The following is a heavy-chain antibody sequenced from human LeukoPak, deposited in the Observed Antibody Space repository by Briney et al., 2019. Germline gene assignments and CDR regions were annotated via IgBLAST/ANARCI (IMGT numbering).Heavy chain of an antibody. CDR2: TIPILGTA. V-gene: IGHV1-69*04. CDR1: GGTFSSYA. J-gene: IGHJ4*02. Sequence: SVKVSCKASGGTFSSYAISWVRQAPGQGLEWMGRTIPILGTANYAQKFQGRVTITADKSTSTAYMELSSLRSEDTAVYYCARDSLGTPFDYWGQGTLVTVSS. CDR3: ARDSLGTPFDY. D-gene: IGHD7-27*01.